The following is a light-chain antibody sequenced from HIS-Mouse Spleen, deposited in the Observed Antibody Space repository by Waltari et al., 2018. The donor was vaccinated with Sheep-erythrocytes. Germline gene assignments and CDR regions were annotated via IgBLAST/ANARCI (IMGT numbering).Light chain of an antibody. CDR2: DVS. V-gene: IGLV2-11*01. CDR1: SSDVGGYNS. Sequence: QSALTHPRSVSGSPGQSVTISCTGTSSDVGGYNSVSWYQQHPGKAPKLMIYDVSKRPSGVPDRFSGSKSGNTASLTISGLQAEDEADYYCCSYAGSYNHVFATGTKVTVL. J-gene: IGLJ1*01. CDR3: CSYAGSYNHV.